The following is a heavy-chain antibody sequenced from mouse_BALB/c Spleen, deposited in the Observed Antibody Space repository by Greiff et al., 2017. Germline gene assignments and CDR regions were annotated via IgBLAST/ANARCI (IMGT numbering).Heavy chain of an antibody. CDR1: GYTFTSYY. V-gene: IGHV1S56*01. CDR3: ARSEDYYGSRFDY. CDR2: IYPGNVNT. Sequence: QVQLQQSGPELVKPGASVRISCKASGYTFTSYYIHWVKQRPGQGLEWIGRIYPGNVNTKYNEKFKGKATLTADKSSSTAYMQLSSLTAEDSAVYFCARSEDYYGSRFDYWGQGTTLTVSS. J-gene: IGHJ2*01. D-gene: IGHD1-1*01.